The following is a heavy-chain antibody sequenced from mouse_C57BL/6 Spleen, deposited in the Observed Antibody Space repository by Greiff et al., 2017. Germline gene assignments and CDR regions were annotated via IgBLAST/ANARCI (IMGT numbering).Heavy chain of an antibody. CDR3: ARSAYNGSSYLYWYFEV. CDR1: GFTFSDYG. J-gene: IGHJ1*03. CDR2: ISSGSSTI. D-gene: IGHD1-1*01. V-gene: IGHV5-17*01. Sequence: EVQLVESGGGLVKPGGSLKLSCAASGFTFSDYGMHWVRQAPEKGLEWVAYISSGSSTIYYADTVKGRFTISRDNAKETLFLQMTSLRSEDTAMYYCARSAYNGSSYLYWYFEVWGTGTTVTVSS.